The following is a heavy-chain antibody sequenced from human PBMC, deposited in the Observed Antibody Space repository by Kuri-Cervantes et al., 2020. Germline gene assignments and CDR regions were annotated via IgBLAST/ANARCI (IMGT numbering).Heavy chain of an antibody. CDR1: GQSLRSDHH. J-gene: IGHJ6*03. CDR3: ARHRGTRYYYYMDV. Sequence: SETLSLTCTVSGQSLRSDHHWGWLRQTPEKGLEWIGSIYYSGSTYYNPSLKSRVTISVDTSKNQFSLKLSSVTAADTAVYYCARHRGTRYYYYMDVWGKGTTVTVSS. D-gene: IGHD1-1*01. V-gene: IGHV4-38-2*02. CDR2: IYYSGST.